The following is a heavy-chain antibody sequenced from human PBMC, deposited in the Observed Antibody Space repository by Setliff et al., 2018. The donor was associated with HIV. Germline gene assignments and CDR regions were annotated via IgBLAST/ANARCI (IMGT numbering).Heavy chain of an antibody. CDR2: IYKAGKT. J-gene: IGHJ4*02. Sequence: GGSLRLSCEASGFRVTHTYMAWVRQAPGKGLEWVTLIYKAGKTYYADFVKGRFTIARDDTKNTVSLQMTNLEPGDTAMYYCAKGGYGGAYYVAGYWGQGTKVTVSS. V-gene: IGHV3-53*01. CDR1: GFRVTHTY. CDR3: AKGGYGGAYYVAGY. D-gene: IGHD5-18*01.